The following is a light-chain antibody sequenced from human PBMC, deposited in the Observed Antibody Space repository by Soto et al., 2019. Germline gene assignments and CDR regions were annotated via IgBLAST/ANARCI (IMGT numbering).Light chain of an antibody. CDR2: GAS. J-gene: IGKJ1*01. CDR3: QQYGSSPTRT. V-gene: IGKV3-20*01. CDR1: QCVSSNY. Sequence: ESVLTQSPCTLSLSPGEIATLSCRASQCVSSNYLAWYQQKPGQAPRLLIYGASTRATGIPDRFSGSGSGTDFTLTISRLKPEDSAVYYCQQYGSSPTRTFGQGTKVDIK.